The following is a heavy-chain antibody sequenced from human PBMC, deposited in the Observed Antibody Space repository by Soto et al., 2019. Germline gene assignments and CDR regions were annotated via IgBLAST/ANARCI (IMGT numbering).Heavy chain of an antibody. CDR2: FYYSGST. D-gene: IGHD2-15*01. CDR3: ARGPLVNVVVAATTPFDY. CDR1: GGSISSGPYS. J-gene: IGHJ4*02. V-gene: IGHV4-39*07. Sequence: TSETLSLTCTVSGGSISSGPYSWGWIRQPPGKGLEWIGTFYYSGSTHYNPSLESRVTISVDTSKNQFSLKLSSVTAADTAVYYCARGPLVNVVVAATTPFDYWGQGTLVTVSS.